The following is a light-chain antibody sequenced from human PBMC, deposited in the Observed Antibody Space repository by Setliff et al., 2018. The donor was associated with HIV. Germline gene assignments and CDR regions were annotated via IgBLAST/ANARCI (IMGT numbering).Light chain of an antibody. V-gene: IGLV3-21*04. Sequence: SYALTQPPSVSVAPGKTARITCGGNNIGSKSVHWYQQKPGQAPVLVIYYDSDRPSGIPERFSGSTSGNTATLTISRVEAGDEADYYCQVWDSSSDHYVFGTGTKVTVL. J-gene: IGLJ1*01. CDR2: YDS. CDR3: QVWDSSSDHYV. CDR1: NIGSKS.